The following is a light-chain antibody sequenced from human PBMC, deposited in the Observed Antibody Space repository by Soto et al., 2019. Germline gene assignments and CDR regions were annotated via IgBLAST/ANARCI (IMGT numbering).Light chain of an antibody. CDR2: GAS. Sequence: EIVMTQSPATLSVSPGERATLSCRASQSVSSNLAWYQQKPGQAPRLLIYGASTRATGIPARFSGSGSGTEFTLTISSLQSEDLAVYYCQHYNNWPPWTFGQGTNLEIK. J-gene: IGKJ1*01. CDR3: QHYNNWPPWT. V-gene: IGKV3-15*01. CDR1: QSVSSN.